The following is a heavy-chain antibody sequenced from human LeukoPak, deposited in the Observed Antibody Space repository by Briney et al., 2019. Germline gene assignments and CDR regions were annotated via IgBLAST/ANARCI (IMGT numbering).Heavy chain of an antibody. CDR2: FDPEDGET. CDR1: GYTLTELS. Sequence: ASVKVSCKVSGYTLTELSTHWVRQAPGKGLEWMGGFDPEDGETIYAQKFQGRVTMTEDTPTDTAYMELSSLRSEDTAVYYCATAKRSYYDSSGYYYDYWGQGTLVTVSS. CDR3: ATAKRSYYDSSGYYYDY. J-gene: IGHJ4*02. D-gene: IGHD3-22*01. V-gene: IGHV1-24*01.